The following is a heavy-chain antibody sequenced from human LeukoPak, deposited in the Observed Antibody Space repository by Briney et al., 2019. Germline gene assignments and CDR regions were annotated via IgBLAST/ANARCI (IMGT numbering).Heavy chain of an antibody. J-gene: IGHJ6*02. V-gene: IGHV3-53*01. Sequence: GGSLRLSCAASGFTVSTNYMSWVRQAPGKGLEWVPVIYSGGTTNYADSAKGRFTISRDNSKNTVYLQMNSLRAEDTAVYYCARGGYAHYYGMDVWGQGTTVTVSS. CDR3: ARGGYAHYYGMDV. D-gene: IGHD5-18*01. CDR1: GFTVSTNY. CDR2: IYSGGTT.